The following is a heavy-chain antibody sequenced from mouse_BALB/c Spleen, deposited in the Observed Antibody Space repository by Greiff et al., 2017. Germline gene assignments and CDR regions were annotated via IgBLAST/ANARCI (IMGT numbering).Heavy chain of an antibody. CDR2: FYPGSGSI. CDR3: ARHEDRYGSSYWYFDV. V-gene: IGHV1-62-2*01. J-gene: IGHJ1*01. Sequence: VKLQESGAGLVKPGASVKLSCKASGYTFTEYIIHWVKQRSGQGLEWIGWFYPGSGSIKYNEKFKDKATLTADKSSSTVYMELSRLTSEDSAVYFCARHEDRYGSSYWYFDVWGAGTTVTVSS. D-gene: IGHD1-1*01. CDR1: GYTFTEYI.